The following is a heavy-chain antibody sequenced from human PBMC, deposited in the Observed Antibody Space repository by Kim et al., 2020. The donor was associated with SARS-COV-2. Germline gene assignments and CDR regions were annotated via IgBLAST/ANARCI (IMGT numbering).Heavy chain of an antibody. CDR3: AKNGHITSVTFLWYFDL. CDR2: IFGSGHGT. J-gene: IGHJ2*01. D-gene: IGHD2-2*01. CDR1: RFTFSSSA. V-gene: IGHV3-23*01. Sequence: GGSLRLSCAASRFTFSSSAMTWVRQAPGKGLEWVSSIFGSGHGTYYADSVKGRFIISRDNSKNTLYLQMNNLRADDTAVYYCAKNGHITSVTFLWYFDLWGRGTSVIVSS.